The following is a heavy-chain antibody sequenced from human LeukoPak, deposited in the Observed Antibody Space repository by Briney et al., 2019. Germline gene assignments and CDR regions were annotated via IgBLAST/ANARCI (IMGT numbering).Heavy chain of an antibody. CDR3: ARLGFGELFSSYFDY. J-gene: IGHJ4*02. V-gene: IGHV4-34*01. Sequence: PSETLSLTCAVYGGSFSGYYWSWIRQPPGKGLEWIGEINHSGSTNYNPSLKSRVTISVDTSKNQFSLKLSSVTAADTAVYYCARLGFGELFSSYFDYWGQGTLVTVSS. CDR1: GGSFSGYY. D-gene: IGHD3-10*01. CDR2: INHSGST.